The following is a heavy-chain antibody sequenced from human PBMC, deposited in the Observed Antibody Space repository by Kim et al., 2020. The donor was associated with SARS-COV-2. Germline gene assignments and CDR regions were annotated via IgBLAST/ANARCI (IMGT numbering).Heavy chain of an antibody. CDR3: ARVVHSGWFDP. CDR2: ISAYTGNT. CDR1: GYTFGIYG. V-gene: IGHV1-18*04. J-gene: IGHJ5*01. D-gene: IGHD2-8*01. Sequence: ASVKFSCKASGYTFGIYGISWVRQAPGQGLEWMGWISAYTGNTNFADKFQGRVTMTTDASTSTASMELRSLRSDDTAVYYCARVVHSGWFDPWGQGTLVTVSS.